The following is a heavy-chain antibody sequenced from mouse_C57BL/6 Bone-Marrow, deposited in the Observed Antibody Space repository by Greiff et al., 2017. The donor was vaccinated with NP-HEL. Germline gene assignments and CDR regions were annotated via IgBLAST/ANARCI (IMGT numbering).Heavy chain of an antibody. D-gene: IGHD4-1*01. Sequence: EVQGVESGGGLVKPGGSLKLSCAASGFTFSSYAMSWVRQTPEKRQEWVATISDGGSYTYYPDNVKGRFTISRDNAKNNLYLQMSHLKSEDTAMYYCAREKDWVWFAYWGQGTLVTVSA. V-gene: IGHV5-4*01. CDR3: AREKDWVWFAY. J-gene: IGHJ3*01. CDR2: ISDGGSYT. CDR1: GFTFSSYA.